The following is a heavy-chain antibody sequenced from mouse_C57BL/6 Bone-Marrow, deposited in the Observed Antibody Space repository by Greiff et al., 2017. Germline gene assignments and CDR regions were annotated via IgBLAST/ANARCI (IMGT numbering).Heavy chain of an antibody. V-gene: IGHV5-4*03. J-gene: IGHJ2*01. CDR2: ISDGGSYT. CDR3: ARVRGLFDY. D-gene: IGHD3-3*01. Sequence: EVKLMESGGGLVKPGGSLKLSCAASGFTFSSYAMSWVRQTPEKRLEWVATISDGGSYTYYPDNVKGRFTISRDNAKSNLYLQMRHLKSEDTAMYYCARVRGLFDYWGQGTTLTVSS. CDR1: GFTFSSYA.